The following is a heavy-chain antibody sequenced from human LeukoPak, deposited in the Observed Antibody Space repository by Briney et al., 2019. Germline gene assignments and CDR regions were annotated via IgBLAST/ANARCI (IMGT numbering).Heavy chain of an antibody. CDR3: ARQGFYCSGGSCYSDY. J-gene: IGHJ4*02. V-gene: IGHV5-51*01. Sequence: GESLKISCKGSGSSFTSYWIGWVRQMPGKGLEWMGIIYPGDSDTRYSPSFQGQVTISADKSISTAYLQWRSLKASDTAMYYCARQGFYCSGGSCYSDYWGQGTLVTVSS. CDR1: GSSFTSYW. CDR2: IYPGDSDT. D-gene: IGHD2-15*01.